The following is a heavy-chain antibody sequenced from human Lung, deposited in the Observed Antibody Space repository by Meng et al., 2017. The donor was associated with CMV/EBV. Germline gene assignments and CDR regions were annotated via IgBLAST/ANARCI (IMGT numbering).Heavy chain of an antibody. V-gene: IGHV4-31*02. J-gene: IGHJ4*02. CDR3: ARGNSWYYFDY. Sequence: TVSGGALGSGGYFWNWIRQHPGQGLEWVAYIFISGSTYYTPALKSRVTISVDTSNNQFSLTVNSVTTADTAVYFCARGNSWYYFDYWGRGTLVTVSS. CDR2: IFISGST. D-gene: IGHD6-13*01. CDR1: GGALGSGGYF.